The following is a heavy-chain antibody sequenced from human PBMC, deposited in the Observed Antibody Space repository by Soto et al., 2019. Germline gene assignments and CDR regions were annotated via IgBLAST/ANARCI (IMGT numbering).Heavy chain of an antibody. CDR3: AREGVAPYYSYGMDV. D-gene: IGHD5-12*01. CDR1: GYTFTRSG. Sequence: GASVKVSCKPSGYTFTRSGISWVRQAPGQGLEWMGWISTYNGDTNYAQTFQGRVTMTTDTSTSTVHMEVRSLRSDDPAVYYCAREGVAPYYSYGMDVWGHGTPVTVSS. V-gene: IGHV1-18*01. J-gene: IGHJ6*02. CDR2: ISTYNGDT.